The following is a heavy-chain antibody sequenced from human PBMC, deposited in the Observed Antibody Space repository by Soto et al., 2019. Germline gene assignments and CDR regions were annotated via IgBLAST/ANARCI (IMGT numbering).Heavy chain of an antibody. D-gene: IGHD3-10*01. CDR2: IYYSGNS. J-gene: IGHJ4*02. CDR3: ARRRFGELSDFDY. Sequence: SETLSLTCTFSGGSISNYYWNWIRQSPGMGLEWIGYIYYSGNSKYNPSLKSRVTISVDTSKNQFSLKLTSVTAADTAVYYCARRRFGELSDFDYWGQGTLVTVSS. CDR1: GGSISNYY. V-gene: IGHV4-59*08.